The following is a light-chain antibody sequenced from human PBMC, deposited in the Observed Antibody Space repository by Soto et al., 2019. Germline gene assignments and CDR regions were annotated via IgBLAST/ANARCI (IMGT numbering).Light chain of an antibody. Sequence: IHLTQSPPTLSASVGDRVTITCRASQSIRYYLAWYQQMPGKAPKLLIYGASSLQSGVPSRFSGSGSGTEFTLTISRLQPDDFATYFCQHHNSYSQTFGQGIKV. CDR1: QSIRYY. J-gene: IGKJ1*01. V-gene: IGKV1-5*01. CDR2: GAS. CDR3: QHHNSYSQT.